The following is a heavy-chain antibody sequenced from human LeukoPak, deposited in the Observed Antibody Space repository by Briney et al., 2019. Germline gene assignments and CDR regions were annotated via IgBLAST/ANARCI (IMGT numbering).Heavy chain of an antibody. CDR3: GHRRESFDYHGVDV. CDR2: TYWNGDK. D-gene: IGHD3-10*01. J-gene: IGHJ6*02. Sequence: SGPTLVDPTQTLTLTCTFSGLSLSTAGVGVVWIRQPQGKALEWLGVTYWNGDKRCNPSLASRLTITKDTSKNQEVLTMTNMDPVDTATYYCGHRRESFDYHGVDVWGQGTTVTVSS. CDR1: GLSLSTAGVG. V-gene: IGHV2-5*01.